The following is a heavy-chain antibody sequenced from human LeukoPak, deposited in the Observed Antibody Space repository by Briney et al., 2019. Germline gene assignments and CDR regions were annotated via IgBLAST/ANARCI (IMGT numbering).Heavy chain of an antibody. V-gene: IGHV4-4*07. CDR1: GGSISSYY. CDR2: IYTSGST. Sequence: SETLSLTCTVSGGSISSYYWSWIRQPAGKGLEWIGRIYTSGSTNYNPSLKSRVTMSVDTSKKQFSLKLSSVTAADTAVYYCARSPGYCSGGSCYLNWFDPWGQGTLVTVSS. D-gene: IGHD2-15*01. CDR3: ARSPGYCSGGSCYLNWFDP. J-gene: IGHJ5*02.